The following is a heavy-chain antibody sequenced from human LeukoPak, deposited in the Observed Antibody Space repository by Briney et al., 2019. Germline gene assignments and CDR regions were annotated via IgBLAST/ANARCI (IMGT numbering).Heavy chain of an antibody. CDR1: GYTFTSYG. J-gene: IGHJ4*02. D-gene: IGHD5-18*01. CDR2: INPNSGGT. Sequence: ASVKVSCKASGYTFTSYGISWVRQVPGQGLEWMGWINPNSGGTNYAQKFQGWVTMTRDTSISTAYMELSRLRSDDTAVYYCARDLDTAMANWGQGTLVTVSS. V-gene: IGHV1-2*04. CDR3: ARDLDTAMAN.